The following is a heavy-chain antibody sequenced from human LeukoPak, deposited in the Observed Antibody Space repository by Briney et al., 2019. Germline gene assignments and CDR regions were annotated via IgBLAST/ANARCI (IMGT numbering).Heavy chain of an antibody. CDR2: IKQDGTEK. J-gene: IGHJ3*02. CDR3: ARDRIYYYDSSGYLDAFDI. V-gene: IGHV3-7*03. CDR1: GFTFSSYW. Sequence: GGSLRLSCAASGFTFSSYWMSWVRQAPGKGLEWVASIKQDGTEKHYVDSVKGRFTISKDNAKNSLYLQMNSLRAEDTALYYCARDRIYYYDSSGYLDAFDIWGQGTMVTVSS. D-gene: IGHD3-22*01.